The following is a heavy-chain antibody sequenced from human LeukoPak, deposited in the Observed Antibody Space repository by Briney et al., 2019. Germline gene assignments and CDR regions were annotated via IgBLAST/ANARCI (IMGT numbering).Heavy chain of an antibody. J-gene: IGHJ4*02. V-gene: IGHV4-59*11. D-gene: IGHD3-22*01. CDR3: ASSGYYSGLLDS. CDR2: IYYSGST. CDR1: GDSITSHY. Sequence: PSETLSLTCTVSGDSITSHYWSWIRQPPGKGLEWVGYIYYSGSTKYNPALKSRVTISEDPSKRQFSLNLTSVTAADTAVYYCASSGYYSGLLDSWGQGTLVTVSS.